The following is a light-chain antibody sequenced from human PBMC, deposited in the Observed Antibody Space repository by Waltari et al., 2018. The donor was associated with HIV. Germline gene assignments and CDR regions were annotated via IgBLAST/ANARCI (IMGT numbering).Light chain of an antibody. CDR3: QAYDSTLTGWV. CDR1: TSNIGPGYD. J-gene: IGLJ3*02. CDR2: GNS. Sequence: QSALPHAPSVSAAPRQRVTLSCSGNTSNIGPGYDVQWYQHLPGSAPKVLISGNSNRPSVVPDRFSGSKSGASASLAITGLQAEDEADYYCQAYDSTLTGWVFGGGTILTVL. V-gene: IGLV1-40*01.